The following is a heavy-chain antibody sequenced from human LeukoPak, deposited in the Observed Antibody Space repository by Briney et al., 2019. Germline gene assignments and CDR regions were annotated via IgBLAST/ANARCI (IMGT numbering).Heavy chain of an antibody. V-gene: IGHV1-2*02. CDR1: VYTFTNFY. CDR3: ARRPINCIITNCYVDY. J-gene: IGHJ4*02. D-gene: IGHD2-2*01. Sequence: GASVRVSCKASVYTFTNFYIHWVRQAPGQGLEWMGWMNPNSGDTSYAREFRDRVTMTRDTSLSTAYMELSRLRSDDTAVYFCARRPINCIITNCYVDYWGQGTLVTVSS. CDR2: MNPNSGDT.